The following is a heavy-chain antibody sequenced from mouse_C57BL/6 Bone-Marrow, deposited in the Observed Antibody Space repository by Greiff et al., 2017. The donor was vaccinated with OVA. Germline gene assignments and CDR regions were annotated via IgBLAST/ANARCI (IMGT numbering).Heavy chain of an antibody. J-gene: IGHJ1*03. CDR1: GYTFTSYW. CDR2: IDPSASYT. Sequence: QVQLQQPGAELVRPGTSVKLSCKASGYTFTSYWMHWVKQRPGQGLEWIGVIDPSASYTTYNQEFTGKATLTVDTSSSTAYMQHSSLTSEDSTVCYCAFITTEVATEWYFDVWGTGTTVTVSS. D-gene: IGHD1-1*01. CDR3: AFITTEVATEWYFDV. V-gene: IGHV1-59*01.